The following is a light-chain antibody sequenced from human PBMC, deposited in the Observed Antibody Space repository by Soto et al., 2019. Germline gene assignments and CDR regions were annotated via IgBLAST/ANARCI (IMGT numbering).Light chain of an antibody. Sequence: EIVMTQSPATLSVSPGQRATLSCWTSQSVSSNLAWYQQKPGQAPRLLIYGASTRATGIPAGFSGSGSGTECTLTISSLQAEDFAVYYCQQYNNWPQMFGQGSKVEIK. J-gene: IGKJ1*01. CDR1: QSVSSN. CDR3: QQYNNWPQM. CDR2: GAS. V-gene: IGKV3-15*01.